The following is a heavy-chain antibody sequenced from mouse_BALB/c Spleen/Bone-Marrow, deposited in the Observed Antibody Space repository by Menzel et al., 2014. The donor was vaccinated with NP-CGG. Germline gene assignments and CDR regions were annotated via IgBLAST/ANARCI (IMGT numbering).Heavy chain of an antibody. Sequence: ESGPGLVKPSQSLSLTCTVTGYSITSDYAWNWIRQFPGNKLEWMGYISYSGSTSYNPSLKSRISITRDTSKNQFILQLNSVTTEDTATYYCARKDYYGSSNFDYWGQGTTLTVSS. D-gene: IGHD1-1*01. CDR2: ISYSGST. CDR1: GYSITSDYA. J-gene: IGHJ2*01. CDR3: ARKDYYGSSNFDY. V-gene: IGHV3-2*02.